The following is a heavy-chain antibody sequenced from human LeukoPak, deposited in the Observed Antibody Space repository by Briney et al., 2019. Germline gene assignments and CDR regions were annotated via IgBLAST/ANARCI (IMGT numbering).Heavy chain of an antibody. J-gene: IGHJ5*02. CDR2: IKEDGSEK. V-gene: IGHV3-7*01. CDR1: GFTFSRSW. CDR3: ASSGWYSTPNWFDP. D-gene: IGHD6-19*01. Sequence: GGSLRLSCAASGFTFSRSWMHWVRQAPGKGLEWVASIKEDGSEKYYVDSVKGRFTISRDNAKDSLYLQMNSLRAEDTAMYYCASSGWYSTPNWFDPWGQGTLVIVSS.